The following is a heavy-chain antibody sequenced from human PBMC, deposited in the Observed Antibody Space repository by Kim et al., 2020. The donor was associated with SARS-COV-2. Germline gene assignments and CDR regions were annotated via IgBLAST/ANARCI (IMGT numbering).Heavy chain of an antibody. J-gene: IGHJ3*02. V-gene: IGHV3-23*01. CDR3: AKDRFYCSSTSCYFEAFDI. Sequence: GRFTISRDNSKNTLYLQMNSLRAEDTAVYYCAKDRFYCSSTSCYFEAFDIWGQGTMVTVSS. D-gene: IGHD2-2*01.